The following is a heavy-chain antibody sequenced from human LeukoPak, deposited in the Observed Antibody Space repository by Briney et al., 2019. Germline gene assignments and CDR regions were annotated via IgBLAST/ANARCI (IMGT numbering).Heavy chain of an antibody. V-gene: IGHV1-2*02. Sequence: ASVKVSCKASGYTFTSYDINWVRQATGQGREWMGWINPNSGGTNYAQKFQGRVTMTRDTSISTAYMELSRLRSDDTAVYYYARDPTRGAVAANWFDPWGQGTLVTVSS. CDR1: GYTFTSYD. CDR3: ARDPTRGAVAANWFDP. D-gene: IGHD6-19*01. J-gene: IGHJ5*02. CDR2: INPNSGGT.